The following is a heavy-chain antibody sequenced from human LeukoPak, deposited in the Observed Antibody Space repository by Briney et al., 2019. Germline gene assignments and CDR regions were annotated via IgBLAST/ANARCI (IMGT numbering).Heavy chain of an antibody. CDR2: ISSSSSYI. J-gene: IGHJ4*02. V-gene: IGHV3-21*01. CDR1: GFTFSSYW. Sequence: GGSLRLSCVASGFTFSSYWMHWVRQAPGKGLEWVSSISSSSSYIYYADSVKGRFTISRDNAKNSLYLQMNSLRAEDTAVYYCARDRGSSWYVDYWGQGTLVTVSS. D-gene: IGHD6-13*01. CDR3: ARDRGSSWYVDY.